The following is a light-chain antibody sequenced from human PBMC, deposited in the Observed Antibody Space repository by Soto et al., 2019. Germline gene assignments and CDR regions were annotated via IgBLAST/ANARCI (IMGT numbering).Light chain of an antibody. V-gene: IGKV3-11*01. CDR2: ATS. J-gene: IGKJ5*01. CDR1: QSITNY. Sequence: EIVLTQSPATLSLSPGERATLSCRASQSITNYVGWYQQKPGQAPRLLIYATSNRATGIPARFSGSGSGTDFTLTISSLEPEDFSVYYCQQRYSWPVTFGQGTRLENK. CDR3: QQRYSWPVT.